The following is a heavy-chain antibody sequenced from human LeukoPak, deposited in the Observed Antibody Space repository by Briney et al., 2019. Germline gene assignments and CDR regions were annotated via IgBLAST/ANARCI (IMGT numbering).Heavy chain of an antibody. CDR2: IYYSGST. CDR3: ARTLQGSSIDY. Sequence: PSETLSLTCTVSGGSISSGGYYWSWIRQHPGKGLEWIGYIYYSGSTYYNPSLKSRVTMSVDTSKNQFSLKLSSVTAADTAVYYCARTLQGSSIDYWGQGTLVTVSS. V-gene: IGHV4-31*03. D-gene: IGHD2-2*01. CDR1: GGSISSGGYY. J-gene: IGHJ4*02.